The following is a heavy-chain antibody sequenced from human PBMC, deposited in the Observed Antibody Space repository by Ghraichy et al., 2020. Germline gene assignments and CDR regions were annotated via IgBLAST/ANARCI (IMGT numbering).Heavy chain of an antibody. Sequence: GESLNISCAASGFTFSSYSMNWVRQAPGKGLEWVSYISSSSSTIYYADSVKGRFTISRDNAKNSLYLQMNSLRAEDTAVYYCARLYSSGWYGWFDPWGQGTLVTVSS. CDR1: GFTFSSYS. CDR3: ARLYSSGWYGWFDP. V-gene: IGHV3-48*04. J-gene: IGHJ5*02. D-gene: IGHD6-19*01. CDR2: ISSSSSTI.